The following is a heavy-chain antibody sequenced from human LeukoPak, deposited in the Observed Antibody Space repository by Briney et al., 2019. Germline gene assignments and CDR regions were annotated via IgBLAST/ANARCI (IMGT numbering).Heavy chain of an antibody. J-gene: IGHJ4*02. CDR3: ARDPNLYSGTYDTY. D-gene: IGHD1-26*01. CDR2: IIPIFGTA. CDR1: GGTFSSYA. V-gene: IGHV1-69*01. Sequence: GSSVKVSCKASGGTFSSYAISWVRQAPGQGLEWMGGIIPIFGTANYAQKFQGRVTITADESTSTAYMELSSLRSEDTAVYYCARDPNLYSGTYDTYWGQGTLVTVSS.